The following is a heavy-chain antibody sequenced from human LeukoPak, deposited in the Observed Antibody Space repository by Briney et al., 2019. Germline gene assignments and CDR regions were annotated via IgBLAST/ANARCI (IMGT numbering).Heavy chain of an antibody. D-gene: IGHD3-10*01. CDR3: ARDGITMVRGVPWPYYYYYMDV. Sequence: SETLSLTCAVYVGSFSGYYWSWIRQPPGKGLEWIGEIHHSGSTNYNPSLKSRVTISVDTSKNQFSLKLSSVTAADTAVYYCARDGITMVRGVPWPYYYYYMDVWGKGTTVTVSS. J-gene: IGHJ6*03. CDR2: IHHSGST. V-gene: IGHV4-34*01. CDR1: VGSFSGYY.